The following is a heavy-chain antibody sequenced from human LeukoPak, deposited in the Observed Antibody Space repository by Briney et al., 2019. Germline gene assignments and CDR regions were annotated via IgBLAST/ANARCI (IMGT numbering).Heavy chain of an antibody. CDR1: GFTFSSYA. V-gene: IGHV3-23*01. CDR2: ISGNGGST. CDR3: AKDRRVRSSGYDLDY. Sequence: GGSLRLSCAASGFTFSSYAMSWVRQPPGKGLELVSAISGNGGSTYYADPVKGRFTISRDNSKNTLYLQMNSLRAEDTAVYYCAKDRRVRSSGYDLDYWGQGTLVTVSS. J-gene: IGHJ4*02. D-gene: IGHD5-12*01.